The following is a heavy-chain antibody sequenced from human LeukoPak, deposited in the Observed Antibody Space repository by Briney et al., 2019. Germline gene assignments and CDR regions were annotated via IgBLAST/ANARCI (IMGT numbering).Heavy chain of an antibody. CDR1: GSSLTSIISC. J-gene: IGHJ4*02. Sequence: PPETLSLTCPVSGSSLTSIISCWGWIRQPPGQGLEWIGNIYYSGSTYSNPSLKSRVTISLDTSKNQFSLKLSSVTAAVKCCYYCAGSGYSGYDFNYWGQGTLVTVSS. CDR3: AGSGYSGYDFNY. CDR2: IYYSGST. D-gene: IGHD5-12*01. V-gene: IGHV4-39*01.